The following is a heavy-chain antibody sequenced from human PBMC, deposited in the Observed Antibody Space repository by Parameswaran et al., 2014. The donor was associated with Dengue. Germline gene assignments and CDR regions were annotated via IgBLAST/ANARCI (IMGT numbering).Heavy chain of an antibody. CDR3: ARVSGSGYFSDAFDI. J-gene: IGHJ3*02. Sequence: GGSLRLSCAASGFTVSSNYMSWVRQAPGKELEWVSVIYSGGSTYYADSVKGRFTISRDNSKNTLYLQMNSLRAEDTAVYYCARVSGSGYFSDAFDIWGQGTMVTVSS. CDR2: IYSGGST. D-gene: IGHD3-22*01. CDR1: GFTVSSNY. V-gene: IGHV3-53*01.